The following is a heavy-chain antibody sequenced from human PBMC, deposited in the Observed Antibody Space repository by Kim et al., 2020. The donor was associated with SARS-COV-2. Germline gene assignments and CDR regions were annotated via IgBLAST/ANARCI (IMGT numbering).Heavy chain of an antibody. CDR1: GFTFSSYA. CDR2: ISGSGGST. Sequence: GGSLRLSCAASGFTFSSYAMSWVRQAPGKGLEWVSAISGSGGSTYYADSVKGRFTISRDNSKNTLYLQMNSLRAEDTAVYYCAKGVTVTYYYDSSGYSAFDYWGQGTLVTVSS. CDR3: AKGVTVTYYYDSSGYSAFDY. D-gene: IGHD3-22*01. J-gene: IGHJ4*02. V-gene: IGHV3-23*01.